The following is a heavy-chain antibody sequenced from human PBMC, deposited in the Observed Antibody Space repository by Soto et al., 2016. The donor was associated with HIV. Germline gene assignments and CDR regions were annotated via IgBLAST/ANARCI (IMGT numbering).Heavy chain of an antibody. CDR1: GFTFSSYS. V-gene: IGHV3-21*01. CDR2: ISSSSSYI. D-gene: IGHD3-22*01. Sequence: EVQLLESGEAWSSLGGPVRLSCAASGFTFSSYSMNWVRQAPGKGLEWVSSISSSSSYIYYADSVKGRFTISRDNAKNSLYLQMNSLRAEDTAVYYCAREYVHYYDQPNAFDIWGQGTMVTVSS. J-gene: IGHJ3*02. CDR3: AREYVHYYDQPNAFDI.